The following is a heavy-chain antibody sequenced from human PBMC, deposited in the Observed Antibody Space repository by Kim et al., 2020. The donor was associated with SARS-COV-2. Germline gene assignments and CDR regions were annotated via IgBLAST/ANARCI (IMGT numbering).Heavy chain of an antibody. CDR1: GGTFSSYA. V-gene: IGHV1-69*13. Sequence: SVKVSCKASGGTFSSYAISWVRQAPGQGLEWMGGIIPIFGTANYAQKFQGRVTITADESTSTAYMELSSLRSEDTAVYYCAREFGGVIAPLDYWGQGTLVTVSS. D-gene: IGHD3-16*02. CDR2: IIPIFGTA. J-gene: IGHJ4*02. CDR3: AREFGGVIAPLDY.